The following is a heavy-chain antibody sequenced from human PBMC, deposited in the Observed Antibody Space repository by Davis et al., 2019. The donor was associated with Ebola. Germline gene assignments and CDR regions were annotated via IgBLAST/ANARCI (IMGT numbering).Heavy chain of an antibody. CDR1: GFTFSSYG. Sequence: PGGSLRLSCAASGFTFSSYGMHWVRQAPGKGLEWVAVIWYDGSNKYYADSVKGRFTISRDNSKNTLYLQMNSLRAEDTAVYYCATSHFWSEIYRGYWGQGTLVTVSS. CDR3: ATSHFWSEIYRGY. J-gene: IGHJ4*02. V-gene: IGHV3-33*01. D-gene: IGHD3-3*02. CDR2: IWYDGSNK.